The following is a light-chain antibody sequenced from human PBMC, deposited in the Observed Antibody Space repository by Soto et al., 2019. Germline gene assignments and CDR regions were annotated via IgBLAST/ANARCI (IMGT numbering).Light chain of an antibody. Sequence: QSALTQPPSASAAPGQKVTISCSGISTNIGGNSVSWYQQLPGTAPTLLIYDDNKRPSGIPDRFSGSKSGTSATLGITGFQTGDEADYYCGSWDSSLSAYVFGTGTKVTV. CDR2: DDN. J-gene: IGLJ1*01. V-gene: IGLV1-51*01. CDR1: STNIGGNS. CDR3: GSWDSSLSAYV.